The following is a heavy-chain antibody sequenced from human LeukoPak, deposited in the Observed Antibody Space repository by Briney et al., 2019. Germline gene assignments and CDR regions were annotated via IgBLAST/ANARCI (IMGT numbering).Heavy chain of an antibody. D-gene: IGHD2-2*01. J-gene: IGHJ3*02. V-gene: IGHV4-59*01. CDR3: ARDLVFSAFDI. Sequence: SETLSLTCTVSGGSISGYYWSWIRQPPGRGLEWIGYIYYTGSTNYNPSLKSRITISADTSKSQFSLKVTSVTAADTAVYYCARDLVFSAFDIWGQGTMVTVSS. CDR1: GGSISGYY. CDR2: IYYTGST.